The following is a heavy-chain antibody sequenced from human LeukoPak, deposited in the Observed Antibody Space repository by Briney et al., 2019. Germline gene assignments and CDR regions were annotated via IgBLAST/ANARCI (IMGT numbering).Heavy chain of an antibody. CDR1: GFTFSSYS. Sequence: GGSLRLSCAASGFTFSSYSMNWVRQAPGKGLEWVSYISSSSSTIYYADSVKGRFTISRDNAKNSLYLQMNSLRAEDTAVYYCARGGAWDYDFWSGYSYYYYYYMDVWGKGTTVTVSS. CDR2: ISSSSSTI. J-gene: IGHJ6*03. CDR3: ARGGAWDYDFWSGYSYYYYYYMDV. D-gene: IGHD3-3*01. V-gene: IGHV3-48*01.